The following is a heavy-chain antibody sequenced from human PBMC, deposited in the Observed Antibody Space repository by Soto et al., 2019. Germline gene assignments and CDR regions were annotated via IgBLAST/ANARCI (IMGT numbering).Heavy chain of an antibody. Sequence: QVQLVQSGAEVKKPGASVKVSCKASGYTFTGYYMHWVRQAPGQGLEWMGWINPNSGGTNYAQKFQCWVTMPRDTSISTAYMELSRLRSDDTAVYYCARLYCSSTSCRLDYWGQGTLVTVSS. CDR1: GYTFTGYY. V-gene: IGHV1-2*04. CDR3: ARLYCSSTSCRLDY. J-gene: IGHJ4*02. CDR2: INPNSGGT. D-gene: IGHD2-2*01.